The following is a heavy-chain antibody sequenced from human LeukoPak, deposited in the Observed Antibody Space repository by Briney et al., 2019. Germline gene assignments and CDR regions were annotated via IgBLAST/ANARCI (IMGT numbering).Heavy chain of an antibody. CDR1: GGSFSGYH. CDR3: ARDPTTVVTTPYYFDF. J-gene: IGHJ4*02. V-gene: IGHV4-34*01. Sequence: SETLSLTCAVHGGSFSGYHWNWLRQFPGKGLEWLGEINDRGHTNYNPSLESRVTISVDTSKKQFSLKLSSVAAADTAVYYCARDPTTVVTTPYYFDFWGQGTLVTVSS. CDR2: INDRGHT. D-gene: IGHD4-23*01.